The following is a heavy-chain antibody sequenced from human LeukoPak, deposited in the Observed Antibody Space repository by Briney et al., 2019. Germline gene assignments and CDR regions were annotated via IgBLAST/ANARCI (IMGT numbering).Heavy chain of an antibody. J-gene: IGHJ4*02. CDR3: ARRWGYCSSTSCYAFDY. D-gene: IGHD2-2*01. V-gene: IGHV4-38-2*01. CDR1: GYSISSGYY. CDR2: IYHSGST. Sequence: SETLSLTCAVSGYSISSGYYWGWIRPPPGKGLEWIGIIYHSGSTYYNPSLKSRVTISVDTSKTQFSLKLSSVTAADTAVYYCARRWGYCSSTSCYAFDYWGQGTLVTVSS.